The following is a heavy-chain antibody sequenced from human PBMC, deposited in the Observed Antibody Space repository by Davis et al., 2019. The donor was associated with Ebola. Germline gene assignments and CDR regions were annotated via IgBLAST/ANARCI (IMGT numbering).Heavy chain of an antibody. J-gene: IGHJ4*02. D-gene: IGHD6-13*01. V-gene: IGHV4-34*01. CDR3: ARGDFGGKQLVY. CDR2: INHSGST. Sequence: SETLSLTCTVSGGSISSYYWTWIRQPPGEGLEWIGEINHSGSTNYNPSLESRLIISIDTSKNQFSLQLNSVTAADTAVYFCARGDFGGKQLVYWGQGTLVTVSS. CDR1: GGSISSYY.